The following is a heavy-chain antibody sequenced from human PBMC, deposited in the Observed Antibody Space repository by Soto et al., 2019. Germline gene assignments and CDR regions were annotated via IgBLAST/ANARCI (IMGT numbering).Heavy chain of an antibody. CDR1: GYTFTSYA. Sequence: ASVKVSCKASGYTFTSYAMHWVRQAPGQRLEWMGWINAGNGNTKYSQKFQGRVTITRDTSASTAYMELSSLRSEDTAVYYCARETDNRNYVPWFDPWGQGTLVTVSS. CDR2: INAGNGNT. V-gene: IGHV1-3*01. J-gene: IGHJ5*02. CDR3: ARETDNRNYVPWFDP. D-gene: IGHD1-7*01.